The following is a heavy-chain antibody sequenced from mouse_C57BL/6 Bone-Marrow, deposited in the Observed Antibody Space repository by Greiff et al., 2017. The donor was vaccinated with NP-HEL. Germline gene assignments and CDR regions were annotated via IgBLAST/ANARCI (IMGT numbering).Heavy chain of an antibody. Sequence: VQLQQSGPELVKPGASVKISCKASGYTFTDYYMNWVKQSHGKSLEWIGDINPNNGGTSYNQKFKGKATLTVDKSSSTAYMELRSLTSEDSAVYYCARDDCYAMDYWGQGTSVTVSS. J-gene: IGHJ4*01. V-gene: IGHV1-26*01. CDR1: GYTFTDYY. CDR3: ARDDCYAMDY. CDR2: INPNNGGT.